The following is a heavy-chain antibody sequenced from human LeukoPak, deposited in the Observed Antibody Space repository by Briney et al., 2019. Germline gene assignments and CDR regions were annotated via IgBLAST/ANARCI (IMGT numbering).Heavy chain of an antibody. V-gene: IGHV3-23*01. Sequence: PGGSLRLSCAASGFIFSPYAMSWVRQAPGKGLEWVAGIAGGDDRFYADSVKGRFSISRDNSKKTLYLQMDSLRTEDTAFYYCALIGVVIPPDTYDVWGQGTLVTVSS. CDR3: ALIGVVIPPDTYDV. D-gene: IGHD2-21*01. CDR1: GFIFSPYA. CDR2: IAGGDDR. J-gene: IGHJ3*01.